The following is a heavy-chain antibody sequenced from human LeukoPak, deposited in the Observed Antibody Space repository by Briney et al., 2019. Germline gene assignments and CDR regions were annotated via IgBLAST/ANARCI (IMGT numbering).Heavy chain of an antibody. CDR3: ARDVGTTGWHTFDS. Sequence: SQTLSLTCAISGDSVSSNNGAWNWIRQSPSRGLEWLGRTYYWSKWYNDYAGSLMSRITISPDTSNDEFSLQLYSVTPEDTAVYYCARDVGTTGWHTFDSWGQGTLVTVSS. CDR1: GDSVSSNNGA. D-gene: IGHD3-9*01. J-gene: IGHJ4*02. CDR2: TYYWSKWYN. V-gene: IGHV6-1*01.